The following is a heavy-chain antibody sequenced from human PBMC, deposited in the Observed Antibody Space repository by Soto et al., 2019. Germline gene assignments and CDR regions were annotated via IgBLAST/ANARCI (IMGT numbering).Heavy chain of an antibody. CDR1: GYMFTTYG. Sequence: ASVKVSCKASGYMFTTYGISWVRQAPGQGLEWMAWISAYNGNKKYAQKFQDRVTMTIHTSSTAVSMELRNLTSDDTAIYYCARTGGGMAARPLEYWGQGTLVTVSS. D-gene: IGHD6-6*01. CDR3: ARTGGGMAARPLEY. J-gene: IGHJ4*02. V-gene: IGHV1-18*04. CDR2: ISAYNGNK.